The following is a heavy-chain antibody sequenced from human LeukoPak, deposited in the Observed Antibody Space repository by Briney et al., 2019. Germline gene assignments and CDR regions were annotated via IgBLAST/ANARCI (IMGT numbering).Heavy chain of an antibody. CDR2: INHSGST. CDR3: ARGLTMVRGVLDV. CDR1: GGSFSGYY. V-gene: IGHV4-34*01. J-gene: IGHJ6*04. D-gene: IGHD3-10*01. Sequence: SETLSLTRAVYGGSFSGYYWSWIRQPPGKGLEWMGEINHSGSTNYNPSLKSRVSISVDTSKNPFSLKLSSVTAADTAVYYCARGLTMVRGVLDVWGKGTTVAVSS.